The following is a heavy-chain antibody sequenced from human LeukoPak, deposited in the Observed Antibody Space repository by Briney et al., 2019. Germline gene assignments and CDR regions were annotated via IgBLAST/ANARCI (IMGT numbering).Heavy chain of an antibody. J-gene: IGHJ4*02. CDR2: ISGSGGST. V-gene: IGHV3-23*01. CDR3: AKAGIGKNYYGSGCQYYFDY. D-gene: IGHD3-10*01. Sequence: PGGSLRLSCAASGFTFSSYAMSWVRQAPGKGLEWVSAISGSGGSTYYADSVKGRFTISRDNSKNTLYLQMNSLRAEDTAVYYCAKAGIGKNYYGSGCQYYFDYWGQGTLVTVSS. CDR1: GFTFSSYA.